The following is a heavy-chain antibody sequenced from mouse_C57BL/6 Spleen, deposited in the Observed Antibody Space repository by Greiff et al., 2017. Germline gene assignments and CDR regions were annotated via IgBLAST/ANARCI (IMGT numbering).Heavy chain of an antibody. CDR1: GYTFTSYW. CDR2: IHPNSGST. J-gene: IGHJ2*01. Sequence: VQLQQPGAELVKPGASVKLSCKASGYTFTSYWMHWVKQRPGQGLEWIGTIHPNSGSTNYNEKFKSKATLTVDKSSSTAYMQLSSLTSEDSAVYYCASDNYDDGDGGFDCWGQGTTLTVSS. D-gene: IGHD2-4*01. V-gene: IGHV1-64*01. CDR3: ASDNYDDGDGGFDC.